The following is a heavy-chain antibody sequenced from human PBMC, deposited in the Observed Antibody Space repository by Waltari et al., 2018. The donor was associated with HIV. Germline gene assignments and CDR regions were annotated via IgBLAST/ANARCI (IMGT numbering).Heavy chain of an antibody. CDR1: GFNFRRYG. Sequence: QVQLVESEGGVVQPGRSLRLSCAASGFNFRRYGMHWVRQAPGKGLGGVAFMGPDGSIKYYADSVKGRFTVSRDNSKDTLYLQMNTLRADDTAMYYCARDGPNYDFDFWGQGTRVTVSS. J-gene: IGHJ4*02. CDR3: ARDGPNYDFDF. D-gene: IGHD3-3*01. V-gene: IGHV3-33*01. CDR2: MGPDGSIK.